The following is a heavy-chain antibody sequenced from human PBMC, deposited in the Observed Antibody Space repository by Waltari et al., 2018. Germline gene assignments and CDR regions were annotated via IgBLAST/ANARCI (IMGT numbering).Heavy chain of an antibody. CDR1: GVPINNYY. CDR2: VYTSENT. Sequence: QVQLQESGPGLVKPSETLSLTCPVSGVPINNYYRRWIRQPAGKGLEWIGRVYTSENTNYNPSLKSRVAMSVDTSKNQFSLRLNSVTAADTAVYYCARDDNRQAFDIWGQGIVVTVSS. CDR3: ARDDNRQAFDI. D-gene: IGHD1-20*01. V-gene: IGHV4-4*07. J-gene: IGHJ3*02.